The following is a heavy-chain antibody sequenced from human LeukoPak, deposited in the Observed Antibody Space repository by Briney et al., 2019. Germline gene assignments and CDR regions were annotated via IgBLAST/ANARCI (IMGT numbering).Heavy chain of an antibody. CDR2: IKSQGHGGTT. J-gene: IGHJ4*03. CDR3: TTHYNVWSGFFDY. Sequence: PGGSLRLSCAASGFTFTNAWMSWVRQAPGKGLEWVGHIKSQGHGGTTDYAAPVKGRFTISRDDSENTVYLQMKSLKTEDTAVYYCTTHYNVWSGFFDYWGQGTLVAVSS. D-gene: IGHD3-3*01. CDR1: GFTFTNAW. V-gene: IGHV3-15*01.